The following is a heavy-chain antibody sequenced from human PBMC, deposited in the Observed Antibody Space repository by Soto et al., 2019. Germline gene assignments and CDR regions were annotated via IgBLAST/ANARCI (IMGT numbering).Heavy chain of an antibody. Sequence: QVQLVQSGAEVKKPGASVKVSCRASGYTFTSYVISWVRQAPAQGLEWMGWISAYNGHTNFAQKLQGRVTMTTDTSTSTAYMELRSLRSDDTAVYYCARVVATVAGHYGMDVWGQGTTVTVSS. CDR3: ARVVATVAGHYGMDV. CDR2: ISAYNGHT. D-gene: IGHD6-19*01. J-gene: IGHJ6*02. V-gene: IGHV1-18*01. CDR1: GYTFTSYV.